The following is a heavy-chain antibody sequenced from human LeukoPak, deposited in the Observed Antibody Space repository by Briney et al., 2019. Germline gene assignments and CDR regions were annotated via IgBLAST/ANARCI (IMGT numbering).Heavy chain of an antibody. V-gene: IGHV4-34*01. Sequence: SETLSLTCAVYGGSFSGYYWSWIRQPPGKGLEWIGEINHSGSTNYNPSLKSRVTISVDTSKNQFSLKLRSVTAADTAVCYCVRHVTISGPYDASDIWGQGTMVTVSP. J-gene: IGHJ3*02. CDR2: INHSGST. CDR1: GGSFSGYY. D-gene: IGHD5-24*01. CDR3: VRHVTISGPYDASDI.